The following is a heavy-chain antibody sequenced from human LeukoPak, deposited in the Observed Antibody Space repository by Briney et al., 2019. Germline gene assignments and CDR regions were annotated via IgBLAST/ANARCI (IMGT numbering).Heavy chain of an antibody. V-gene: IGHV4-59*01. CDR1: GGSISSYY. CDR2: IYYSGST. CDR3: ARVSVVHFDWLSKDYYYYYGMDV. Sequence: SETLSLTCTVSGGSISSYYWSWIRQPPGKGLKWIGYIYYSGSTNYNPSLKSRVTISVDTSKNQFSLKLSSVTAADTAVYYCARVSVVHFDWLSKDYYYYYGMDVWGQGTTVTVSS. J-gene: IGHJ6*02. D-gene: IGHD3-9*01.